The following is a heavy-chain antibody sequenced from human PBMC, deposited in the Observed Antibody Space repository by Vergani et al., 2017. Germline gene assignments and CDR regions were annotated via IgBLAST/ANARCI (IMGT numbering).Heavy chain of an antibody. D-gene: IGHD1-7*01. CDR1: GFSLNTRGVS. V-gene: IGHV2-5*04. CDR3: VYKKTGCGTTGCFYPFYYYYYMDV. Sequence: QITLKESGPTLVKPTQTLTLTCTFSGFSLNTRGVSVAWIRQPPGKALDWLALIYWNDDQHYSPSLNNRVTITKDTSKNQVVLTMTNMDYVDTGTYYCVYKKTGCGTTGCFYPFYYYYYMDVGGKGPRSPSP. CDR2: IYWNDDQ. J-gene: IGHJ6*03.